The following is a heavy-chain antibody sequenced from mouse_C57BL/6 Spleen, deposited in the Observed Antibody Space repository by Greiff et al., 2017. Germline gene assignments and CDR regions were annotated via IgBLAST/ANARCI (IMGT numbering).Heavy chain of an antibody. CDR3: ARDHGGSDY. CDR2: ISYDGSN. CDR1: GYSITSGYY. D-gene: IGHD1-1*01. Sequence: EVQRVESGPGLVKPSQSLSLTCSVTGYSITSGYYWNWIRQFPGNKLEWMGYISYDGSNNYNPSLKNRISITRDTSKNQFFLKLNSVTTEDTATYYCARDHGGSDYWGQGTTLTVSS. V-gene: IGHV3-6*01. J-gene: IGHJ2*01.